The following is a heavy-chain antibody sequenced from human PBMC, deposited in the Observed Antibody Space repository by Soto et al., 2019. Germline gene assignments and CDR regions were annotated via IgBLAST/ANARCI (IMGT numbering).Heavy chain of an antibody. CDR2: ISAYNGNT. CDR3: ARVSMVRGDLYYYYGMDV. J-gene: IGHJ6*02. V-gene: IGHV1-18*01. D-gene: IGHD3-10*01. CDR1: GYTFTSYG. Sequence: QVQLVQSGAEVKKPGASVKVSCKASGYTFTSYGISWVRQAPGQGLEWMGWISAYNGNTNYAQKLQGRVTMTTDTSPSKAYMELRSLRSDDTAVYYCARVSMVRGDLYYYYGMDVWGQGTTVTVSS.